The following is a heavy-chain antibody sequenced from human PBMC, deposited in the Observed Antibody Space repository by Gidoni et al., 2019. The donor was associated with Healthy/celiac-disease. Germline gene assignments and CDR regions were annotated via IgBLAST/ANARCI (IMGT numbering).Heavy chain of an antibody. J-gene: IGHJ4*02. CDR1: GGSISSGSYY. CDR3: ARGSRVGATTEDYIDY. V-gene: IGHV4-61*02. D-gene: IGHD1-26*01. Sequence: QVQLQESGPGLVKPSQTLSLTCTVSGGSISSGSYYWSWIRQPAGKGVEWIGRIYTSGSTNYNPALKSRVTMSVDTSKNQFSLKLSSVTAADTAVYYCARGSRVGATTEDYIDYWGQGTLVTVSS. CDR2: IYTSGST.